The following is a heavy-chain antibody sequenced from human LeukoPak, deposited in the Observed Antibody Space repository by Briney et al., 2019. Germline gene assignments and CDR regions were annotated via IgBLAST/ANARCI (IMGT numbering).Heavy chain of an antibody. CDR2: INSDGSIT. V-gene: IGHV3-74*01. J-gene: IGHJ3*02. CDR1: AFTFSTYW. CDR3: ARGTGYSVFDI. D-gene: IGHD1-26*01. Sequence: GGSLRLSCAASAFTFSTYWMHWVRQAPGKGLVWVSRINSDGSITNYADSVKGRFTISRDNAKNTLYLQMNSLRAEHTAVYYCARGTGYSVFDIWGQGTMVTVSS.